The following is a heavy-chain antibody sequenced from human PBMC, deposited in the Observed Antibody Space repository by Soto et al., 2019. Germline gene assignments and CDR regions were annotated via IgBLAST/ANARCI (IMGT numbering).Heavy chain of an antibody. CDR2: ISGFNGNT. CDR1: GYTFNFYG. Sequence: ASVKVSCKASGYTFNFYGITWVRQAPGQGLEWMGWISGFNGNTNYAADLQGRVTMTTDTSTSTAYMELRGLRSDDTSVYYCARIGVSSGHESPDFDSWGQGTLVTVSS. D-gene: IGHD3-16*01. V-gene: IGHV1-18*01. CDR3: ARIGVSSGHESPDFDS. J-gene: IGHJ4*02.